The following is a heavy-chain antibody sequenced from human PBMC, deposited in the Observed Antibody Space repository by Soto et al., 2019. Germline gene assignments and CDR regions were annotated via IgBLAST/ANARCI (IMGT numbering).Heavy chain of an antibody. Sequence: SETLSLTCTVSGGSITDYYWSWIRQPPGKALEWIGYGYHSVSIHYNPSLKTRVTISVDTSENQFSLRLSSVTAADTAVYYCARAFAGFGAYWYFDLWGRGTLVTVSS. CDR2: GYHSVSI. CDR1: GGSITDYY. J-gene: IGHJ2*01. CDR3: ARAFAGFGAYWYFDL. V-gene: IGHV4-59*01. D-gene: IGHD3-16*01.